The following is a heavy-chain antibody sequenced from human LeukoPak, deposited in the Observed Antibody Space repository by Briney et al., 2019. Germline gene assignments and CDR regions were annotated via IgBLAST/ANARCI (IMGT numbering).Heavy chain of an antibody. D-gene: IGHD3-9*01. CDR1: GGSFSGYY. J-gene: IGHJ4*02. V-gene: IGHV4-34*01. CDR3: ARRKTTVLRYFRHLDY. Sequence: SETLSLTCAVYGGSFSGYYWSWIRQPPGKGLEWIGEINHSGSTNYNPSLKSRVTISVDTSKNQFSLKLSSVTAADTAVCYCARRKTTVLRYFRHLDYWGQGTLVTVSS. CDR2: INHSGST.